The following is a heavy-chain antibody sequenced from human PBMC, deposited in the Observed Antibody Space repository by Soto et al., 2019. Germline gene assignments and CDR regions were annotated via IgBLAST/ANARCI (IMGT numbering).Heavy chain of an antibody. Sequence: DSVKVSSKACGYNFTCYYIHWGRQAPGQGLEWVGEISPKSGGTRYAQKFQGRVTMTKDTSITTVYMELINLSPDDTAVYYCGRGRSGELVVFYWGQGSLVTVTS. V-gene: IGHV1-2*02. CDR1: GYNFTCYY. D-gene: IGHD1-7*01. CDR3: GRGRSGELVVFY. J-gene: IGHJ4*02. CDR2: ISPKSGGT.